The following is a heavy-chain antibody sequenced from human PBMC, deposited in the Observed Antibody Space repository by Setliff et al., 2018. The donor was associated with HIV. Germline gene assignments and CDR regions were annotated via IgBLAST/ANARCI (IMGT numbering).Heavy chain of an antibody. CDR1: GYTFTGYF. CDR2: INPNSGGT. D-gene: IGHD3-9*01. J-gene: IGHJ4*02. CDR3: ARGSLLGYFDWLFPD. V-gene: IGHV1-2*02. Sequence: SVQVSCKASGYTFTGYFMHWVRQAPGQGLEWMGWINPNSGGTNYAQKFQGRVTMTRDTSISTAYMELSRLRSDDTAVYYCARGSLLGYFDWLFPDWGQGTLVTVSS.